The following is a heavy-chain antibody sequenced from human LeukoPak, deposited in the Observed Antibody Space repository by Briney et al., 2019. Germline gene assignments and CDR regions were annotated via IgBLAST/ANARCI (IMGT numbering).Heavy chain of an antibody. CDR3: ARGASSYDYVWGSYRPFDY. CDR2: INHSGST. D-gene: IGHD3-16*02. V-gene: IGHV4-34*01. CDR1: GGSFSGYY. Sequence: PSETLSLTCAVYGGSFSGYYLSWIRQPPGKGLEWIGEINHSGSTNYNPSLKSRVTISVDTSKNQFSLKLSSVTASDTAVYYCARGASSYDYVWGSYRPFDYWGQGTLVTVSS. J-gene: IGHJ4*02.